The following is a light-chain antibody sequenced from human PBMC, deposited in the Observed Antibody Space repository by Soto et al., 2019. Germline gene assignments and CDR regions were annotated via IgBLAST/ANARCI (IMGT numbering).Light chain of an antibody. CDR2: AAS. CDR1: QSVSSNY. J-gene: IGKJ2*01. Sequence: EVVLTQSPGTLSLSPGERATLSCRATQSVSSNYFAWYQQKPGQAPRLLIYAASSRATGIPDRFSGSGSGTDFTLTISRLEPDDFAVYYCHQYGSSYTFGQGTKLEIK. V-gene: IGKV3-20*01. CDR3: HQYGSSYT.